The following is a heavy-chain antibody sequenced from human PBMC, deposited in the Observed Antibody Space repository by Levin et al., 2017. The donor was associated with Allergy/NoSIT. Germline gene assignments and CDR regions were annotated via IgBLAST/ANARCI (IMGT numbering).Heavy chain of an antibody. CDR2: ISWNSGSI. CDR1: GFTFDDYA. CDR3: AKASPEYYYGSGSLFSSYYYYMDV. V-gene: IGHV3-9*01. J-gene: IGHJ6*03. Sequence: PGGSLRLSCAASGFTFDDYAMHWVRQAPGKGLEWVSGISWNSGSIGYADSVKGRFTISRDNAKNSLYLQMNSLRAEDTALYYCAKASPEYYYGSGSLFSSYYYYMDVWGKGTTVTVSS. D-gene: IGHD3-10*01.